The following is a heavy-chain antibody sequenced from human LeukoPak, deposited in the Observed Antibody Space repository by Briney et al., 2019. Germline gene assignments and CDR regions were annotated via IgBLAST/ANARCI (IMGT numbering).Heavy chain of an antibody. Sequence: GGSLRLSCVASGSTFSTYWMHWVRQAPGKGLVWVSRIITDGSTTTYADSVKGRFTISRDNAKNTLYLQMNSLRAEDTAVYYCAGGYSGTYRVDYWGQGTLVTVSS. D-gene: IGHD1-26*01. J-gene: IGHJ4*02. CDR2: IITDGSTT. V-gene: IGHV3-74*01. CDR1: GSTFSTYW. CDR3: AGGYSGTYRVDY.